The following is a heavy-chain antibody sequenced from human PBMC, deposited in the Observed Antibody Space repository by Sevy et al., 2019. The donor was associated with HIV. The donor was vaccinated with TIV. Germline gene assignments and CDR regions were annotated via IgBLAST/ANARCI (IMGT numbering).Heavy chain of an antibody. J-gene: IGHJ4*02. CDR3: TTTKDYYDSSGYPFDY. V-gene: IGHV1-24*01. CDR2: FDPEDAKR. Sequence: ASVKVSCKVSGHTLTEFSMHWVRQAPGRGLEWMGTFDPEDAKRVHAQNFQGRVTMTEDTSTDTAYMELSSLRSEDTAVYYCTTTKDYYDSSGYPFDYWGQGTLVTVSS. CDR1: GHTLTEFS. D-gene: IGHD3-22*01.